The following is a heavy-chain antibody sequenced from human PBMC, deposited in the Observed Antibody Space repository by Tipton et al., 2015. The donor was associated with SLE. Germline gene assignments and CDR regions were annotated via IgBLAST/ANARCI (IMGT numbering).Heavy chain of an antibody. D-gene: IGHD2-2*02. Sequence: TLSLTCTVSGDSFSSGSSSWSWIRQPPGKGLEWIGEINHGGSTNYNPSLKSRVTISVDTSKNQFSLKLSSVTAADTAVYYCVRALWLDKDFAVVPPGIRLRAFDIWGQGSMVTVSS. J-gene: IGHJ3*02. V-gene: IGHV4-61*01. CDR2: INHGGST. CDR1: GDSFSSGSSS. CDR3: VRALWLDKDFAVVPPGIRLRAFDI.